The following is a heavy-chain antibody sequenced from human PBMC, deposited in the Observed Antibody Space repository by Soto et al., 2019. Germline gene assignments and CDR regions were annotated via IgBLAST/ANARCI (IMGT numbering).Heavy chain of an antibody. D-gene: IGHD5-18*01. CDR3: ARGNAYSYGYFYYGMDV. CDR2: ISAYNGNT. Sequence: ASVKVSCKASGYTFTSYGISWVRQAPGQGLEWMGWISAYNGNTNYAQKLQGRVTMTIDTSTSTAYMELRSLRSDDTAVYYCARGNAYSYGYFYYGMDVWGQGTTVTVSS. V-gene: IGHV1-18*04. CDR1: GYTFTSYG. J-gene: IGHJ6*02.